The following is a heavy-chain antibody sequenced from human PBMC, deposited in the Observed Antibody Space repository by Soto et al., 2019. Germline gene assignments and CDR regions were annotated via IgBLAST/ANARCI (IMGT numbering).Heavy chain of an antibody. Sequence: ASVKVSCKASGYTFTNYYMHWVRQAPGQGLEWMGIINPSGGSPSYEQKFQGRVTMTRDTSTSTVSMELTSLRSEDAAVYYCARGDGGTYGYFDYWGQGTLVTVSS. V-gene: IGHV1-46*01. J-gene: IGHJ4*02. CDR3: ARGDGGTYGYFDY. CDR1: GYTFTNYY. D-gene: IGHD1-26*01. CDR2: INPSGGSP.